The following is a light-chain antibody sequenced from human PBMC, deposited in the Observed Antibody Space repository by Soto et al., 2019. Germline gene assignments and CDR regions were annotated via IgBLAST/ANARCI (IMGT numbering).Light chain of an antibody. CDR3: QQTYSTPLT. CDR2: AAS. J-gene: IGKJ4*01. CDR1: QSVSSD. Sequence: DIQMTQSPSSLPASVGDRVTITCRASQSVSSDLNWYHQKPGKAPKVLIYAASSLQSGVPSRFSGSGSGTDFTLTISSLQPEDFATYYCQQTYSTPLTFGGGTKVDIK. V-gene: IGKV1-39*01.